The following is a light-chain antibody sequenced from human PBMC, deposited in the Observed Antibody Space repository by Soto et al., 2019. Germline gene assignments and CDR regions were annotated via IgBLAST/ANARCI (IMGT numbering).Light chain of an antibody. CDR1: QSISNY. CDR2: AAS. Sequence: DMEMTQSPCSLSASVGDRVTITCRASQSISNYLNWYQHKPGKVPKLLIYAASSLQSGVPTRFSGSGSGTDFTLTINSLQPEDFATYYCQQRYGTPLTFGGGTKIEIK. V-gene: IGKV1-39*01. CDR3: QQRYGTPLT. J-gene: IGKJ4*01.